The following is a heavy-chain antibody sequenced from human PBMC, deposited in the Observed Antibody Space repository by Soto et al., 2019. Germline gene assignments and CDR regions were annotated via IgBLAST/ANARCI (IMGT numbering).Heavy chain of an antibody. D-gene: IGHD3-3*01. Sequence: ASVKVSCKASGYTFTSYGISWVRQAPGQGLEWMGWISAYSGITNYAQKLQGRVTMTTDTSTSTAYMELRSLRSDDTAVYYCARGSGYYDFWSGYSGWFDPWGQGTLVTVSS. CDR1: GYTFTSYG. V-gene: IGHV1-18*01. CDR3: ARGSGYYDFWSGYSGWFDP. CDR2: ISAYSGIT. J-gene: IGHJ5*02.